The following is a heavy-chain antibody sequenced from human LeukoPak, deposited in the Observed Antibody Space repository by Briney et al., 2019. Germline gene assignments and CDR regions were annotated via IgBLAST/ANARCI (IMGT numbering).Heavy chain of an antibody. CDR2: ISGYNGNT. CDR3: ARDYEGTGYYDSGGYLLY. J-gene: IGHJ4*02. CDR1: GYTFTTHG. V-gene: IGHV1-18*01. D-gene: IGHD3-22*01. Sequence: ASVKVSCEPPGYTFTTHGFTWVRQAPGQGLEWMGWISGYNGNTYYAQNFQGRVTMTTDTSTNTAYMELKNLRSDDTAVYYCARDYEGTGYYDSGGYLLYWGQGTLVTVSS.